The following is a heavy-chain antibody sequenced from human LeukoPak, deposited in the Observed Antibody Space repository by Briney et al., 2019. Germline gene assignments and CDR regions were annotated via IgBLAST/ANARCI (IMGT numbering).Heavy chain of an antibody. CDR1: GYTFTTHD. J-gene: IGHJ4*02. CDR2: MNPCSGDT. Sequence: ASVKVSCKASGYTFTTHDLTWVRQATGQGLEWMGWMNPCSGDTAYAQKFQGRVTMTRDTSMSTAYMELNSLGSEDTAIYYCARGLGDYNTDWFPVSGYWGQGTPVTVSS. CDR3: ARGLGDYNTDWFPVSGY. D-gene: IGHD3-9*01. V-gene: IGHV1-8*01.